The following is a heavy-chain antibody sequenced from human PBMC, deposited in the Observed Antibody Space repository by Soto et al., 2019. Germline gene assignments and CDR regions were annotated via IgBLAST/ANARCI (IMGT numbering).Heavy chain of an antibody. V-gene: IGHV4-34*08. CDR1: GFTFSDYY. CDR2: INHSGST. Sequence: PGGSLRLSCAASGFTFSDYYWSWIRQPPGKGLEWIGEINHSGSTNYNPSLKSRVTISVDTSKNQFSLKLSSVTAADTAVYYCAHRAIVGNWFDPWGQGTLVTVSS. CDR3: AHRAIVGNWFDP. J-gene: IGHJ5*02. D-gene: IGHD2-15*01.